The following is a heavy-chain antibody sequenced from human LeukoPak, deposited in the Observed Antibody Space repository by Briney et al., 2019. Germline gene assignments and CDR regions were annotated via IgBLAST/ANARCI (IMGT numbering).Heavy chain of an antibody. CDR2: IKQDGSEK. D-gene: IGHD7-27*01. J-gene: IGHJ4*02. Sequence: GGSLRLSCAASGFTFSSYAMNWVRQAPGRGLEWVANIKQDGSEKYYVDSAKGRFTISRDNAKNSLYLQMNSLRVEDTAVYYCARGNWGSPPRYFDYWGQGILVTVSS. CDR1: GFTFSSYA. CDR3: ARGNWGSPPRYFDY. V-gene: IGHV3-7*01.